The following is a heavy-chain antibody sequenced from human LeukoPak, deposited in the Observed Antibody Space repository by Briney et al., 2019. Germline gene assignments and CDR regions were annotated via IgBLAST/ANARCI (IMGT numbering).Heavy chain of an antibody. J-gene: IGHJ6*03. D-gene: IGHD4-23*01. CDR2: ISSSSSTI. Sequence: GGSLRLSCAASGFTFSSYSMNWVRQAPGKGLEWVSHISSSSSTIYYADSAKGRFTISRDNAKNSLYLQMNSLRAEDTAVYYCARVPGGNSFNYYYYYMDVWGKGTTVTVSS. CDR3: ARVPGGNSFNYYYYYMDV. CDR1: GFTFSSYS. V-gene: IGHV3-48*04.